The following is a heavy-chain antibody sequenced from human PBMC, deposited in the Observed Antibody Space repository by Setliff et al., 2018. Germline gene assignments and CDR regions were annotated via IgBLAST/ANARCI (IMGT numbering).Heavy chain of an antibody. D-gene: IGHD2-15*01. V-gene: IGHV5-51*01. J-gene: IGHJ4*02. Sequence: GESLKISCKASEYTFTNYWIGWVRQMPGKGLERMGVVYCGDSDTRYSPSFQGQVTMSADKSIRSAYLQWSSLKASGTATYYCARVVGADGIGIDYWGQGTVVTVSS. CDR3: ARVVGADGIGIDY. CDR1: EYTFTNYW. CDR2: VYCGDSDT.